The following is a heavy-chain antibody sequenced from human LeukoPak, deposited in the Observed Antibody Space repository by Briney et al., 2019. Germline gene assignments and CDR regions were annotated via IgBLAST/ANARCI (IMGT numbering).Heavy chain of an antibody. V-gene: IGHV3-73*01. J-gene: IGHJ3*02. Sequence: GGSLRLSCAASEFVFSVSSMHWVRQASGKGLEWVGRIRSKPNNYATAYAASVKGRFTISRDDSKNTAYLQMNSLKTEDTAVYYCTRWATSEAFDIWGQGTMVTVSS. CDR2: IRSKPNNYAT. CDR3: TRWATSEAFDI. CDR1: EFVFSVSS.